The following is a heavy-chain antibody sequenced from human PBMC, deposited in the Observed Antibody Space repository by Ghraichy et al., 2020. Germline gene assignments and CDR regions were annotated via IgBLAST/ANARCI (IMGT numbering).Heavy chain of an antibody. D-gene: IGHD1-26*01. V-gene: IGHV4-34*01. CDR1: GAPFGAFY. Sequence: SQTLSLTCAVSGAPFGAFYWSWLRQAPGKGLEWIGEITHSESPYYNPSLNNRATMSVDRSKNQIYLRLTSLTAADTAVYYCARGLVWSDSWTYFDSWGQGELVTVSS. CDR3: ARGLVWSDSWTYFDS. J-gene: IGHJ4*02. CDR2: ITHSESP.